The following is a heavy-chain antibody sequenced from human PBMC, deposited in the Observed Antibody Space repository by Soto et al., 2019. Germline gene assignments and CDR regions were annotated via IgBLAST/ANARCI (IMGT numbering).Heavy chain of an antibody. J-gene: IGHJ5*02. V-gene: IGHV4-31*03. Sequence: SETLSLTCTVSGGSISSGGYYWSWIRQHPGKGLEWIGYMYYSGSTHYNPSLKSRVTISVDRSRTQFSLKMSSVTAADTAVYYCARGRVVVPAAVMFNCLDPWGQGALVTVSS. CDR1: GGSISSGGYY. D-gene: IGHD2-2*01. CDR2: MYYSGST. CDR3: ARGRVVVPAAVMFNCLDP.